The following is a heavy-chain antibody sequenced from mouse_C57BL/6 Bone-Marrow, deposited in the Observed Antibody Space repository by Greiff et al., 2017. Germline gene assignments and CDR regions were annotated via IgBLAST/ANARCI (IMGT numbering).Heavy chain of an antibody. CDR3: ARSRGYYDSLFAY. V-gene: IGHV14-2*01. CDR1: GFNIKDYY. CDR2: IDPEDGDT. Sequence: VQLQQSGAELVKPGASVKLSCTASGFNIKDYYMPWVKQRPEKGLEWMGRIDPEDGDTKYAPKFQGKATITADTSSNTAYLQLSSLTSEDTAVYYCARSRGYYDSLFAYWGQGTLVTVSA. D-gene: IGHD2-4*01. J-gene: IGHJ3*01.